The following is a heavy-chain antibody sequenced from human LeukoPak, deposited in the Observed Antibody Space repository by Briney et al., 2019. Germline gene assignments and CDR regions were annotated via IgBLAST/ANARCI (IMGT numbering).Heavy chain of an antibody. V-gene: IGHV3-30*04. D-gene: IGHD2-15*01. J-gene: IGHJ6*04. CDR3: AREPGYCSGGSCYSVIYYYYGMDV. Sequence: PGGSLRLSCAASGFTFSCYAMHWVRQAPGKGLEWVAVISYDGSNKYYADSVKGRFTISRDNSKNTLYLQMNSLRAEDTAVYYCAREPGYCSGGSCYSVIYYYYGMDVWGKGTTVTVSS. CDR2: ISYDGSNK. CDR1: GFTFSCYA.